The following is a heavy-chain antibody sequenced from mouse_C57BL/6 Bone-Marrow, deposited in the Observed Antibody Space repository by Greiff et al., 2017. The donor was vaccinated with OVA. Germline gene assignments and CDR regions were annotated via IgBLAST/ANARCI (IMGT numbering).Heavy chain of an antibody. V-gene: IGHV5-15*01. CDR1: GFTFSDYG. J-gene: IGHJ1*03. Sequence: DVHLVESGGGLVQPGGSLKLSCAASGFTFSDYGMAWVRQAPRKGPEWVAFISNLAYSIYYADTVTGRFTISRENAKNTLYLEMSSRRSEDKAMYYCARQGGDGSSRYFDVWGTGTTVTVSS. CDR2: ISNLAYSI. D-gene: IGHD1-1*01. CDR3: ARQGGDGSSRYFDV.